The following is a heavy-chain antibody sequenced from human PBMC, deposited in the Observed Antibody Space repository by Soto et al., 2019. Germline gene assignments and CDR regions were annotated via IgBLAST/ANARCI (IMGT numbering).Heavy chain of an antibody. Sequence: ASVKVSCKASGYTFTRYTMNWVRQAPGQRLEWMGWINPDNGNTKSSQKFQDRVIITRDTSASTAYMDLSSLRSEDTAVYYCARGIATGQLDPWGQGTPVTVYS. CDR2: INPDNGNT. J-gene: IGHJ5*02. V-gene: IGHV1-3*01. D-gene: IGHD2-15*01. CDR3: ARGIATGQLDP. CDR1: GYTFTRYT.